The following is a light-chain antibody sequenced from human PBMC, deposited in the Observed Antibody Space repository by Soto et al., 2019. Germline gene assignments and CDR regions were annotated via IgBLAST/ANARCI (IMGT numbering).Light chain of an antibody. CDR3: QQYVTSPWA. Sequence: EIVLTQSPGTLSLSPGERATLSCRASQSVCSSFLAWYQKKPGQAPRLLIYGASNRATGIPDRFSCSGSGTDFTLTISRLEPEDFAVYYCQQYVTSPWAFGQGTKVAIE. V-gene: IGKV3-20*01. CDR2: GAS. CDR1: QSVCSSF. J-gene: IGKJ1*01.